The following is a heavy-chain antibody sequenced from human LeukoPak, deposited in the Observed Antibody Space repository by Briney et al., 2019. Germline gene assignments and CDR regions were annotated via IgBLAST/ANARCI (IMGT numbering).Heavy chain of an antibody. J-gene: IGHJ5*02. Sequence: PSETLSLTRTVSGGSISSSSYYWGWIRQPPGKGLEWIGSIYYSGSTYYNPSLKSRVTISVDTSKNQFSLKLSSVTAADTAVYYCARGGYYGSGNDFRFDPWGQGTLVTVSS. D-gene: IGHD3-10*01. CDR1: GGSISSSSYY. CDR2: IYYSGST. V-gene: IGHV4-39*07. CDR3: ARGGYYGSGNDFRFDP.